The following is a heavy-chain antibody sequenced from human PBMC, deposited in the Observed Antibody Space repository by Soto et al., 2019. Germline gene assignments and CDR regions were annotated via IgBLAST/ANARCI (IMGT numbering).Heavy chain of an antibody. Sequence: PGGSLRLSCAASGFTFSSYGMHWVRQAPSKGLEWVAVIWYDGSNKYYADSVKGRFTISRDNSKNTLYLQMNSLRAEDTAVYYCARDPRGGQYYFNYWGQGTLVTVTS. CDR2: IWYDGSNK. CDR3: ARDPRGGQYYFNY. CDR1: GFTFSSYG. J-gene: IGHJ4*02. D-gene: IGHD2-15*01. V-gene: IGHV3-33*01.